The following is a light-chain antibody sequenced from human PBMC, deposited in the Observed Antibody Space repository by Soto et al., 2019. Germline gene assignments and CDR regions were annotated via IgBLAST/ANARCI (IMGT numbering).Light chain of an antibody. CDR3: QQYGSYSFT. Sequence: DIVLTQSPGTLSLSPGERATLSCRASQSVSSSYLAWYQQKPGQAPRLLIYGASSRATGIPDRFSGSGSRTGFPLTISRLDPEDFAVYCWQQYGSYSFTFGPGTKVAIK. J-gene: IGKJ3*01. CDR1: QSVSSSY. V-gene: IGKV3-20*01. CDR2: GAS.